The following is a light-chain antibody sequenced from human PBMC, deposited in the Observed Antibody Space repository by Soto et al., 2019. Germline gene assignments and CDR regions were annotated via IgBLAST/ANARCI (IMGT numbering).Light chain of an antibody. CDR1: QSVDIN. CDR2: GAS. J-gene: IGKJ1*01. CDR3: QQYNNWPPFT. Sequence: EIVLTQSPATLSVSPGERVTLSCRASQSVDINLAWYQQKPGQAPRLLIYGASTRATDMSGTFSGRGSGTEFTLTISNLRPEDFAVYYCQQYNNWPPFTFGQGTKVDIK. V-gene: IGKV3-15*01.